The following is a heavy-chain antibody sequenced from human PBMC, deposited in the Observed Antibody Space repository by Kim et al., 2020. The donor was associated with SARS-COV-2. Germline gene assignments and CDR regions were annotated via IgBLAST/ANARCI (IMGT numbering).Heavy chain of an antibody. CDR2: IWYDGSNK. Sequence: GGSLRLSCAASGFTFSHYGMHWVRQAPGKGLEWVAVIWYDGSNKYYGDSVKGRFTISRDNSKNTLYLQMNSLRVEDTAVYYCARSRGPWIITEAFDIWGQGTMVTVSS. J-gene: IGHJ3*02. CDR1: GFTFSHYG. D-gene: IGHD3-22*01. V-gene: IGHV3-33*01. CDR3: ARSRGPWIITEAFDI.